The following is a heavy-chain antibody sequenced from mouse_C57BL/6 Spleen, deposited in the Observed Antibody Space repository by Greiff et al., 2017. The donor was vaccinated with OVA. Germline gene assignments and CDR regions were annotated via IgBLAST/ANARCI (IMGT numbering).Heavy chain of an antibody. CDR3: ARERVPYAMDD. CDR1: GFTFSDYG. J-gene: IGHJ4*01. V-gene: IGHV5-17*01. Sequence: EVKLEESGGGLVKPGGSLKLSCAASGFTFSDYGMHWVRQAPEKGLEWVAYISSGSSTIYYADTVKGRFTISRDNAKNTLFLQMTRLRSEDTAMYYCARERVPYAMDDWGQGTSVTVSS. CDR2: ISSGSSTI.